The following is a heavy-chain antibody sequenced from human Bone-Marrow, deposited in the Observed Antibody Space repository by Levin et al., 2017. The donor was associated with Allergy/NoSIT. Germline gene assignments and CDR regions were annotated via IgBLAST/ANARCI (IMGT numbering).Heavy chain of an antibody. CDR3: ARGEGSDI. CDR2: IIPMFNTE. D-gene: IGHD3-10*01. V-gene: IGHV1-69*05. J-gene: IGHJ4*02. Sequence: SVKVSCKPSGNTLSGYAINWVRQAPGQGLEWMGGIIPMFNTEKYTQKFQGRVTITMDESTTTVYMELRGLTSEDSAIYYCARGEGSDIWGQGTLVTVSS. CDR1: GNTLSGYA.